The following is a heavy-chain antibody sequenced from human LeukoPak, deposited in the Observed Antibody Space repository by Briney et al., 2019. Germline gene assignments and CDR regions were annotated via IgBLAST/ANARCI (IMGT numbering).Heavy chain of an antibody. Sequence: SETLSLTCTVSGVSISSSYWSWLRQPPGKGLEWIGYISYRGSTDYNPSLKSRVTISVDTSKNQFSLKLRSVTTADTAVYYCASSAGWFDPWGQGTLVTVSS. CDR1: GVSISSSY. CDR3: ASSAGWFDP. CDR2: ISYRGST. J-gene: IGHJ5*02. D-gene: IGHD2-15*01. V-gene: IGHV4-59*01.